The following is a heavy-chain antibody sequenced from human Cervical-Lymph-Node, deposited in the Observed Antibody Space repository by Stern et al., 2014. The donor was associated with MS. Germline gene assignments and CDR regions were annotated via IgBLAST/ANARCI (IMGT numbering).Heavy chain of an antibody. Sequence: EVQLVESGGRLVQPGGSLRLSCAASGLTLSLYGMNWVRQAPGQGLVGVSYISSSSSTIYYADSRAGRFTILRGNTKKPLYTKLNSLRAEDTAVYYCARGYGYFDYWGQGTLVTVSS. CDR1: GLTLSLYG. CDR2: ISSSSSTI. V-gene: IGHV3-48*04. CDR3: ARGYGYFDY. D-gene: IGHD4-17*01. J-gene: IGHJ4*02.